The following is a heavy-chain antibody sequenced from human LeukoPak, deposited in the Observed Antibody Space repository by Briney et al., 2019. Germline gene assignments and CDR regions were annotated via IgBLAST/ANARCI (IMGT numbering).Heavy chain of an antibody. D-gene: IGHD2-15*01. CDR3: AKDAGWAAPPLDY. J-gene: IGHJ4*02. CDR1: GFLFSSYG. V-gene: IGHV3-30*02. CDR2: IRYDGQNK. Sequence: PGGSLRLSCAASGFLFSSYGIHRVRQAPGKGLEWVAFIRYDGQNKYYAESVKGRFTISRDNSKSTLYLQMNSLRIEDAAVYYCAKDAGWAAPPLDYWGQGTLSPSPQ.